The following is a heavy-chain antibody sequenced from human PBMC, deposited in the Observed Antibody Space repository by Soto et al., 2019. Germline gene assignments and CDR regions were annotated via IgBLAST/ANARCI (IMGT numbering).Heavy chain of an antibody. D-gene: IGHD6-19*01. V-gene: IGHV1-69*13. CDR2: IIPIFGTA. CDR3: AITTGYSSGWYHWFDP. CDR1: GGTFSSYA. J-gene: IGHJ5*02. Sequence: ASVKVSCKASGGTFSSYAISWVRQAPGQGLEWMGGIIPIFGTANYAQKFQGRVTITADESTSTAYMELSSLRSEDTAVYYCAITTGYSSGWYHWFDPWGQGTLVTVSS.